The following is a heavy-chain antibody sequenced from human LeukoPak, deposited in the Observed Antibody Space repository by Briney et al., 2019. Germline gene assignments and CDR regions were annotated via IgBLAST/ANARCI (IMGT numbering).Heavy chain of an antibody. J-gene: IGHJ4*02. V-gene: IGHV3-23*01. CDR3: ARDYPTSGIVTIFAY. CDR1: GFTFNNYA. D-gene: IGHD1-1*01. Sequence: GGSLRLSCASSGFTFNNYAMTWVRQAPGKGLEWVSSITASGGSTYCADSVKGRFTISRDNCKNTLYLQLSRLRAEETAVYYCARDYPTSGIVTIFAYWGQGTLVTVSS. CDR2: ITASGGST.